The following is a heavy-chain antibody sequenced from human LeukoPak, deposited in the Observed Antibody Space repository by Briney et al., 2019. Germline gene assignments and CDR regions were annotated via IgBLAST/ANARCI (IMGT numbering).Heavy chain of an antibody. CDR1: GGSISSYY. D-gene: IGHD6-13*01. CDR3: ARRGRPSGIAAAGFYYFDY. CDR2: IYYSGST. Sequence: PSETLSLTCTVSGGSISSYYWSWIRQRPGKGLEWIGYIYYSGSTNYNPSLKSRVTISVDTSKNQFSLKLSSVTAADTAVYYCARRGRPSGIAAAGFYYFDYWGQGTLVTVSS. V-gene: IGHV4-59*08. J-gene: IGHJ4*02.